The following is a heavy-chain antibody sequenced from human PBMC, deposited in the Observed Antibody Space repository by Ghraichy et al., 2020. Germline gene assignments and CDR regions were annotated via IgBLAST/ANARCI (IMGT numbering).Heavy chain of an antibody. CDR1: GFTFSDYY. D-gene: IGHD1-26*01. Sequence: GGSLRLSCAASGFTFSDYYMAWIRQAPGKGLEWISYMTTRGSFIYYSDSVKGRFTISRDNDNNSVYLEMTSLRADETAIYYCAREATSLRHFDFWGQGTLVTVSS. J-gene: IGHJ4*02. CDR2: MTTRGSFI. V-gene: IGHV3-11*01. CDR3: AREATSLRHFDF.